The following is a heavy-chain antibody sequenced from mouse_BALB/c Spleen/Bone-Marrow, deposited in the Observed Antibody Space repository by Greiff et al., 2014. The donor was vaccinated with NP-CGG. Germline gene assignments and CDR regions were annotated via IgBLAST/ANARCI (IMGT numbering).Heavy chain of an antibody. CDR2: INLSSGYT. CDR1: GYTFTTYT. V-gene: IGHV1-4*01. Sequence: QVQLQQSGAELARPGASVKMSCRASGYTFTTYTMHWVKQRPGQGLEWIGYINLSSGYTYYNQKFKDKATLAADKSSSAAYLQLSSLTSEDSAVYYCARVYGNYDAMDYWGQGTSVTVSS. CDR3: ARVYGNYDAMDY. D-gene: IGHD1-1*01. J-gene: IGHJ4*01.